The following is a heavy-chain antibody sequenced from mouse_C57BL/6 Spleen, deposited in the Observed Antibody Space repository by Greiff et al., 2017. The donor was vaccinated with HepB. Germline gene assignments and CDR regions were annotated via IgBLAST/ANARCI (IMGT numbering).Heavy chain of an antibody. Sequence: VQLQQPGTELVKPGASVKLSCKASGYTFTSYWMHWVKQRPGQGLEWIGNINPSNGGTNYNEKVKSKATLTVDKSSSTAYMQLSSLTSEDSAVYYCAAGRSNYVGAMDYWGQGTSVTVSS. CDR3: AAGRSNYVGAMDY. D-gene: IGHD2-5*01. V-gene: IGHV1-53*01. CDR1: GYTFTSYW. CDR2: INPSNGGT. J-gene: IGHJ4*01.